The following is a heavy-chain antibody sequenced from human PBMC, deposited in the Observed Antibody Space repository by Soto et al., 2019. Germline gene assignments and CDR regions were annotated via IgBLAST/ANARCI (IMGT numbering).Heavy chain of an antibody. CDR2: ISWNSGSI. CDR3: AKGSSIAARSYFDY. CDR1: GFTFDDYA. J-gene: IGHJ4*02. Sequence: EVQLVESGGGLVQPGRSLRLSCAASGFTFDDYAMHWVRQAPGKGLEWVSGISWNSGSIGYADSVKGRFTIPRDNAKNSLYLQMNSLRAEDTALYYCAKGSSIAARSYFDYWGQGTLVTVSS. D-gene: IGHD6-6*01. V-gene: IGHV3-9*01.